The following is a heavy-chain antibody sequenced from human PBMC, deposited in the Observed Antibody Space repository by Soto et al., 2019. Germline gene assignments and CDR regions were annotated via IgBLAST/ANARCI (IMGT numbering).Heavy chain of an antibody. J-gene: IGHJ4*02. CDR2: ISGDGTST. CDR1: GFTFSSYW. Sequence: EVQLVESGGGLVQPGGSLRLSCAVSGFTFSSYWMHWVRQAPGKGLVWFSRISGDGTSTSFADSVRGRFTVSRDSAKNTLYLQMNSLRVEDTALYYCETFVSMVRGSILDHWGQGTLVTVSS. V-gene: IGHV3-74*01. CDR3: ETFVSMVRGSILDH. D-gene: IGHD3-10*01.